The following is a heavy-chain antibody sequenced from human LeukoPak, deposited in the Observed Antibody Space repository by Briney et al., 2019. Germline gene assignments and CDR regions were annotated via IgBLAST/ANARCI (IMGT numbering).Heavy chain of an antibody. CDR1: GATFSSYA. J-gene: IGHJ6*02. Sequence: GASVKVSCKASGATFSSYAISWVRQAPGQGLEWMGRIIPILGIANYAQKFQGRVTITADKSTSTAYMELSSLRSEDTAVYYCARDTWISNIVVVVAATRYYYYYGMDVWGQGTTVTVSS. V-gene: IGHV1-69*04. D-gene: IGHD2-15*01. CDR2: IIPILGIA. CDR3: ARDTWISNIVVVVAATRYYYYYGMDV.